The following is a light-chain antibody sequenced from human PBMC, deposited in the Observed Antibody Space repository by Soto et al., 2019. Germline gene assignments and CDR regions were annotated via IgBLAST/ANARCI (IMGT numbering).Light chain of an antibody. CDR1: QSVSSN. Sequence: EIRITQSPTTLSVSPGERATLSCRASQSVSSNLAWYQQKPGQAPRLLIYGASTRATGIPARFSGSGSGTEFSLTISSLQSEDFAVYYCQQYNNWPPYTFGQGTKVDIK. CDR2: GAS. J-gene: IGKJ2*01. CDR3: QQYNNWPPYT. V-gene: IGKV3-15*01.